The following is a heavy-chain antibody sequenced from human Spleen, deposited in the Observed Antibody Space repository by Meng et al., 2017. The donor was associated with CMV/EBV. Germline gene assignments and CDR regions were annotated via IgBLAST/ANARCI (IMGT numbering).Heavy chain of an antibody. D-gene: IGHD3-16*02. CDR2: ISSSGSTI. V-gene: IGHV3-11*01. Sequence: GESLKISCAASGFTFDDYGMSWVRQAPGKGLEWVSYISSSGSTIYYADSVKGRFTISRDNAKNSLYLQMNSLRAEDTAVYYCARGYDYVWGSYRPPFFDYWGQGTLVTVSS. J-gene: IGHJ4*02. CDR3: ARGYDYVWGSYRPPFFDY. CDR1: GFTFDDYG.